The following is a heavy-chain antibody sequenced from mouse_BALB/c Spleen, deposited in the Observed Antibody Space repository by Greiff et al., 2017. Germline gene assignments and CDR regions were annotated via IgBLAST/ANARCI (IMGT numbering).Heavy chain of an antibody. Sequence: QVQLKESAAELARPGASVKMSCKASGYTFTSYTMHWVKQRPGQGLEWIGYINPSSGYTEYNQKFKDKTTLTADKSSSTAYMQLSSLTSEDSAVYYCASNPGFAYWGQGTTLTVSS. V-gene: IGHV1-4*02. CDR3: ASNPGFAY. D-gene: IGHD6-1*01. CDR2: INPSSGYT. CDR1: GYTFTSYT. J-gene: IGHJ2*01.